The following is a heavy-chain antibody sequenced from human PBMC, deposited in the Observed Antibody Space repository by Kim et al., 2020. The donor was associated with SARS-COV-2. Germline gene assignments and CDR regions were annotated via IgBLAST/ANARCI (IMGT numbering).Heavy chain of an antibody. V-gene: IGHV3-21*01. J-gene: IGHJ1*01. CDR1: GFTFSSYT. D-gene: IGHD2-2*01. CDR3: ASPYCTTASCPPFF. CDR2: ISSGSAYI. Sequence: GGSLRLSCVASGFTFSSYTMNWVRQAPGKGLEWVSSISSGSAYIYYADSVKGRFAISRDNAKNSLYLQMNSLRVEDTAVYYCASPYCTTASCPPFFWGQG.